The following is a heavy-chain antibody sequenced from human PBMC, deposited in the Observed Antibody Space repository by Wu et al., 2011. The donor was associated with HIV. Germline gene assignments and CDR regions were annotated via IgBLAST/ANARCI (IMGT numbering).Heavy chain of an antibody. V-gene: IGHV1-69*05. CDR2: LIPFSGTA. CDR1: GGSFNDYA. J-gene: IGHJ4*02. D-gene: IGHD5-18*01. CDR3: SIGGYNYGWGPKPVDF. Sequence: QLQLVQSGPEVKKPGSSVKVSCRASGGSFNDYAISWVRQAPGQGLEWMGGLIPFSGTANYAQRFQGRVTITSDESTTTVTMEVSSLRSEDTAVYYCSIGGYNYGWGPKPVDFWGQGTLVTVSS.